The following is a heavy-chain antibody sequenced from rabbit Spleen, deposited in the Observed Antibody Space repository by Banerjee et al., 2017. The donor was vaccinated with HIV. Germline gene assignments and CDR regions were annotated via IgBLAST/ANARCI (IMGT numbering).Heavy chain of an antibody. D-gene: IGHD6-1*01. J-gene: IGHJ6*01. Sequence: QSLEESGGGLVQPEGSLALTCKASGFSFSSSDYMCWVRQAPGKGLEWISCIAGSSSGFTYSATWAKGRFTCSKTSSTTVTLQMTSLTVADTATYFCAKGDVYGGDGYDLWGPGTLVTVS. V-gene: IGHV1S40*01. CDR3: AKGDVYGGDGYDL. CDR1: GFSFSSSDY. CDR2: IAGSSSGFT.